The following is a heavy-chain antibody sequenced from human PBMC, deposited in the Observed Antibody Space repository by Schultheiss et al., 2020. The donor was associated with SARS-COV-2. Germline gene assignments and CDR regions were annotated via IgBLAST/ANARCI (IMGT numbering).Heavy chain of an antibody. CDR1: GFSLSGSGMS. CDR2: IAWDDDK. CDR3: AHHYYGSGYDY. Sequence: SGPTLVKPTQTLTLTCTFSGFSLSGSGMSVTWVRQPPGKALEWLALIAWDDDKYYKRGLETRLTIFKDTSKNQVVLTMTNMDPVDTATYYCAHHYYGSGYDYWGQGTLVTVSS. D-gene: IGHD3-10*01. V-gene: IGHV2-70*12. J-gene: IGHJ4*02.